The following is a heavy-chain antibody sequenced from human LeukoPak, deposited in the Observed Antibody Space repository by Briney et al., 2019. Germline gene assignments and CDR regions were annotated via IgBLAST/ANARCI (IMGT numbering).Heavy chain of an antibody. CDR2: IYYSGST. V-gene: IGHV4-59*08. CDR1: GGSISSYY. CDR3: ARRIVGAPYYFDY. D-gene: IGHD1-26*01. Sequence: SETLSLTCTVSGGSISSYYWSWIRQPPGKGLEWIGYIYYSGSTNYNPSLKSRVTISVDTSKNQFSLKLSSVTAADTAAYYCARRIVGAPYYFDYWGQGTLVTVSS. J-gene: IGHJ4*02.